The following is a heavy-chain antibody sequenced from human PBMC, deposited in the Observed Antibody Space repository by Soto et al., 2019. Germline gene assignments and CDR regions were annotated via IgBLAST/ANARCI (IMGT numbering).Heavy chain of an antibody. Sequence: QVQLVESGGGVVQPERSLRLSCVATGLTFSNYGIHWVRQAPGRGLEWVAVIWHDGSQKYSADSVRGRFTISRDNSKNTVYLQMNSLRAEDTAVYYCEGRDAPCHVWGQGTMVTVSS. D-gene: IGHD2-8*01. CDR1: GLTFSNYG. J-gene: IGHJ3*01. CDR2: IWHDGSQK. V-gene: IGHV3-33*01. CDR3: EGRDAPCHV.